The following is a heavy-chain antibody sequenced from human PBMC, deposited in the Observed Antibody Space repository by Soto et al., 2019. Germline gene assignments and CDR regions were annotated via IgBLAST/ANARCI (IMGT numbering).Heavy chain of an antibody. J-gene: IGHJ5*02. D-gene: IGHD6-19*01. CDR3: EKSGSSGWYGWFDP. Sequence: SGPTLVNPTQPHTLTCIFSGFSRRTSGVGVGWIRQPPGKALERLEFIYWNDDKRYSPSLKSRLTITKDTSKNKVVLTMTNMDPVDTATDYCEKSGSSGWYGWFDPWGQGTLVTVSS. CDR2: IYWNDDK. CDR1: GFSRRTSGVG. V-gene: IGHV2-5*01.